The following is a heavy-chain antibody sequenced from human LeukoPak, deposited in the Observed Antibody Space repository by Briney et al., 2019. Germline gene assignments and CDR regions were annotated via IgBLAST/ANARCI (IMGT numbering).Heavy chain of an antibody. J-gene: IGHJ5*02. CDR1: GGSISSGGYS. Sequence: SETLSLTCAVSGGSISSGGYSWSWIRQPPGKGLEWIGYIYHSGSTYYNPSLKSRVTISVDRSKNQFSLKLSSVTAADTAVYYCARALEGKRYCSGGSCYSGWFDPWGQGTLVTVSS. V-gene: IGHV4-30-2*01. CDR2: IYHSGST. D-gene: IGHD2-15*01. CDR3: ARALEGKRYCSGGSCYSGWFDP.